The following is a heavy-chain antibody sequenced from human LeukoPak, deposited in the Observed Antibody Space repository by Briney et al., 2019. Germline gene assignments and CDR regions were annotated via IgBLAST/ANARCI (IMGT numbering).Heavy chain of an antibody. CDR3: ASPENGYRS. Sequence: PGGSLRLTCAASGFTFSSSWIHWVRHAPGKGLVWVSRINSDGSSTNYADSVKGRFTISRDNAKNTLYLQMNSLGAEDTAVYYCASPENGYRSWGQGTLVTVSS. CDR2: INSDGSST. CDR1: GFTFSSSW. V-gene: IGHV3-74*01. J-gene: IGHJ5*02. D-gene: IGHD5-18*01.